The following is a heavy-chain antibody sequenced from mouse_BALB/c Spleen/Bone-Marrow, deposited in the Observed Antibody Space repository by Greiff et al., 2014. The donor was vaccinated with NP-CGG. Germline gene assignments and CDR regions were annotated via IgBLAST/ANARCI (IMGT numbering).Heavy chain of an antibody. CDR3: ARDKGRVFFDY. Sequence: EVKLEESGGALVQPGGSLRLSCATSGFTFTDYYMNWVRQPPGKALEWLGFIRNKANGYTTEYSASVKGRFTIPRDNSQSILYLQMNTLRAEDSATYYCARDKGRVFFDYWGQGTTLTVSS. CDR1: GFTFTDYY. V-gene: IGHV7-3*02. J-gene: IGHJ2*01. CDR2: IRNKANGYTT.